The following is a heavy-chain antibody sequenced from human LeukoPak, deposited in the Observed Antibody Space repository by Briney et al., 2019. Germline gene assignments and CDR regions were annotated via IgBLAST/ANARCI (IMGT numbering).Heavy chain of an antibody. V-gene: IGHV5-51*01. Sequence: GESLKISCKGSGYSFTSYWIGWVRQMPGKGLEWMGIIYPGDSDTSYSPSFKGQVTISADKSISTAYLQWSSLKASDTAMYYCARLRITGTTDDAFDIWGQGTMVTVSS. CDR1: GYSFTSYW. D-gene: IGHD1-20*01. J-gene: IGHJ3*02. CDR2: IYPGDSDT. CDR3: ARLRITGTTDDAFDI.